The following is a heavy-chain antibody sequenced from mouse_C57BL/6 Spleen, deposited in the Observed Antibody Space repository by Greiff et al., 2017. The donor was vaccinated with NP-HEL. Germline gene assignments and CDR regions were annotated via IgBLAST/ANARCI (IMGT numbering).Heavy chain of an antibody. D-gene: IGHD1-1*01. V-gene: IGHV1-82*01. CDR2: IYPGDGDT. CDR1: GYAFSSSW. CDR3: ARFTTVG. J-gene: IGHJ2*01. Sequence: QVQLKESGPELVKPGASVKISCKASGYAFSSSWMNWVKQRPGKGLEWIGRIYPGDGDTNYNGKFKGKATLTADKSSSTAYMQLSSLTSEDSAVYFCARFTTVGWGQGTTLTVSS.